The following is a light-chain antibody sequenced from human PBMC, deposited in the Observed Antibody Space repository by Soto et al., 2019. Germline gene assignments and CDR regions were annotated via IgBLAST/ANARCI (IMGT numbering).Light chain of an antibody. CDR3: QKYNSAPQST. CDR1: QGISNY. J-gene: IGKJ5*01. CDR2: AAS. Sequence: DIQMTQSPSSLSASVGDRVTITCRASQGISNYLAWYQQKPGKVPKLLIYAASTLQSGVPPRFSGSGSGTDFTLTISSLQPEDVATYYCQKYNSAPQSTFGQGTRLEIK. V-gene: IGKV1-27*01.